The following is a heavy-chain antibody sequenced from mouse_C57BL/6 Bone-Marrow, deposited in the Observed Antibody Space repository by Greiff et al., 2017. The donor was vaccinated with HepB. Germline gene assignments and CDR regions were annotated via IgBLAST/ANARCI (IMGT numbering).Heavy chain of an antibody. D-gene: IGHD1-1*01. J-gene: IGHJ1*03. CDR3: ARFTTVVATLDFDV. CDR2: ISDGGSYT. Sequence: EVNVVESGGGLVKPGGSLKLSCAASGFTFSSYAMSWVRQTPEKRLEWVATISDGGSYTYYPDNVKGRFTISRDNAKNNLYLQMSHLKSEDTAMYYCARFTTVVATLDFDVWGTGTTVTVSS. V-gene: IGHV5-4*03. CDR1: GFTFSSYA.